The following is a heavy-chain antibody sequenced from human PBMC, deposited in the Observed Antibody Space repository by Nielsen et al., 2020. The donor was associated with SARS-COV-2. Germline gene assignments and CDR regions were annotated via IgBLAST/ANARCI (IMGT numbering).Heavy chain of an antibody. Sequence: ASVKVSCKASGYTFTSYYMHWVRQAPGQGLEWMGIINPSGGSTSYAQKFQGRVTMTRDTSTNTVYMELSSLRSEDTAVYYCARGMSSGSYFISWFDPWGQGTLVTVSS. V-gene: IGHV1-46*01. CDR3: ARGMSSGSYFISWFDP. D-gene: IGHD1-26*01. CDR2: INPSGGST. CDR1: GYTFTSYY. J-gene: IGHJ5*02.